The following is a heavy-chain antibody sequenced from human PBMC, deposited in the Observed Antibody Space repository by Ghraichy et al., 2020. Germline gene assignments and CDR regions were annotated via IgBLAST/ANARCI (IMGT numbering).Heavy chain of an antibody. CDR2: ISSGGTTM. Sequence: GESLNISCAASEFSLSDYEMSWVRQAPGKGLEWISYISSGGTTMFYADSVKGRFTISRDNAKNSLYLQMNSLRADDTAVYYCVRDSSGLGDLLDVWGQGTTVTFSS. CDR3: VRDSSGLGDLLDV. J-gene: IGHJ6*02. D-gene: IGHD6-19*01. V-gene: IGHV3-48*03. CDR1: EFSLSDYE.